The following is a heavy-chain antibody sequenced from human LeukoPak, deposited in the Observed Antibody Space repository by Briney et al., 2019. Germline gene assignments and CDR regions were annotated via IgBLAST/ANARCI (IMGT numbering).Heavy chain of an antibody. D-gene: IGHD6-13*01. CDR1: GYSISSRYY. V-gene: IGHV4-38-2*02. Sequence: PSDTLSLTCAVCGYSISSRYYRGWIRPPPGNGLERIGINYHNGSPYYNPSLTSRVTISVDTYKNQFSLKLSSVTAADAAVYYCARERAYSSSWFKHYWRYYFGYYGQGTRVTVSS. CDR3: ARERAYSSSWFKHYWRYYFGY. J-gene: IGHJ4*02. CDR2: NYHNGSP.